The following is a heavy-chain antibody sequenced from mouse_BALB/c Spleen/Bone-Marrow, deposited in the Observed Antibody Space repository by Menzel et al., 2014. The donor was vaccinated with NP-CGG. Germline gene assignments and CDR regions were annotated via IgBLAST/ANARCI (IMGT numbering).Heavy chain of an antibody. Sequence: DVMLVESGGGLVQPGGSRKLSCAASGFTFSSFGMHWVRQAPEKGLEWVAYISSGSITIYYADTVKGRFTISRDKPKNTLFLQMTRLRSEDTAMYYCARLTFPTATYYYAMDYWGQGTSVTVSS. CDR2: ISSGSITI. D-gene: IGHD1-2*01. J-gene: IGHJ4*01. V-gene: IGHV5-17*02. CDR3: ARLTFPTATYYYAMDY. CDR1: GFTFSSFG.